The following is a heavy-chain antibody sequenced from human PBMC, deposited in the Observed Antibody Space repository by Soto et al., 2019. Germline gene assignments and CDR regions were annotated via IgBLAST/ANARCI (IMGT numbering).Heavy chain of an antibody. Sequence: SVKVSCKDSGGLFSSFAISWVRQAPGQGLEWLGGIIPVFGTTYYAEKFQDRVTITADESANTAYMELSSLTSGDTAIYYCARGGGPYVWFNEFWGQGTLVTVSS. J-gene: IGHJ4*02. V-gene: IGHV1-69*13. CDR3: ARGGGPYVWFNEF. D-gene: IGHD3-10*02. CDR1: GGLFSSFA. CDR2: IIPVFGTT.